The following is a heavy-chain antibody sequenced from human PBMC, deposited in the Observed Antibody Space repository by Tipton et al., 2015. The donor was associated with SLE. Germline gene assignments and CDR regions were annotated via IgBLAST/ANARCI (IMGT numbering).Heavy chain of an antibody. D-gene: IGHD2-2*01. CDR3: VRASLSFGEYQLLSAEYFQH. CDR1: GSTFSSYS. Sequence: SLRLSCAASGSTFSSYSINWVRQAPGKGLEWVSSISSYGSYIYHADSVKGRFTISRDNAKNSLYLQMSSLRVEDTAIYYCVRASLSFGEYQLLSAEYFQHWRQGTLVSVTS. V-gene: IGHV3-21*01. CDR2: ISSYGSYI. J-gene: IGHJ1*01.